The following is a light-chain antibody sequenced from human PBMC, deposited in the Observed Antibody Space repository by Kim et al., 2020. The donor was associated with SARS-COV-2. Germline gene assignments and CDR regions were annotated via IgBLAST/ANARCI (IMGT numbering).Light chain of an antibody. CDR1: SSDVGGYNY. J-gene: IGLJ2*01. CDR3: SSYTSSSTPGV. CDR2: DVS. Sequence: QSALTHPASVSGSPGQSITISCTGTSSDVGGYNYVSWYQQHPGKAPKLMIYDVSNRPSGVSNRFSGSKSGNTASLTISGLQAEDEADYYCSSYTSSSTPGVFGGGTQLTVL. V-gene: IGLV2-14*03.